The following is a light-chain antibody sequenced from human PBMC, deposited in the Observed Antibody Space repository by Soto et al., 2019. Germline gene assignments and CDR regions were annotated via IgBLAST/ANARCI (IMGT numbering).Light chain of an antibody. CDR1: QGISNY. CDR2: AAS. V-gene: IGKV1-27*01. CDR3: QKYSSVPV. Sequence: DIQMTQSPTSLSASVGDRVTITCRASQGISNYVAWYQQIPGKAPKLLIYAASTLQSGVPSRFSGRGSGTDFTLTINGLQPEDVATYSCQKYSSVPVFGPGTKVEIK. J-gene: IGKJ3*01.